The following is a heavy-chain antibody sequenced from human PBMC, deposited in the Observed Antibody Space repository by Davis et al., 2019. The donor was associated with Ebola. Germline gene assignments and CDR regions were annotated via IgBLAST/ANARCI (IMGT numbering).Heavy chain of an antibody. J-gene: IGHJ5*01. V-gene: IGHV1-69*04. CDR1: GGTFSSYA. D-gene: IGHD2-15*01. Sequence: SVKVSCKASGGTFSSYAISWVRQAPGQGLEWMGRIIPILGIANYAQKFQGRVTITADKSTSTAYMDLSSLRSEDTAVYYCARELSSPGYYFRGWLDSWGQGVLVRVSS. CDR3: ARELSSPGYYFRGWLDS. CDR2: IIPILGIA.